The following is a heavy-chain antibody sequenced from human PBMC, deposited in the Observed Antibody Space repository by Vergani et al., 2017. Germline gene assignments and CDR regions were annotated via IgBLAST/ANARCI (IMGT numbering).Heavy chain of an antibody. CDR3: AKTDERPAVRGDYFDY. Sequence: EVQLLESGGGLVQPGGSLRLSCAASGFTFSHYAMSWVRQAPGSGLDWVSAISGSGGSTYYADSVKGRFTISRDNSKNTLYLQMNTLRAEDTAVYYYAKTDERPAVRGDYFDYWGQGTLVTVSS. D-gene: IGHD3-16*01. V-gene: IGHV3-23*01. CDR2: ISGSGGST. CDR1: GFTFSHYA. J-gene: IGHJ4*02.